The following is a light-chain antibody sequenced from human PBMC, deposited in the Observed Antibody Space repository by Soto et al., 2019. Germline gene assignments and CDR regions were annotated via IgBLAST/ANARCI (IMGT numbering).Light chain of an antibody. CDR1: QSVSSSY. V-gene: IGKV3-20*01. J-gene: IGKJ1*01. Sequence: EVVLTQSPCTLSLSPGERTTLSCRASQSVSSSYLAWYQQKPGQAPRLLIYAASSRATGIPDRFSGSGSGTDFTLTISRLEPEDFAVYYCQQYGSSRWTFGQGTKV. CDR2: AAS. CDR3: QQYGSSRWT.